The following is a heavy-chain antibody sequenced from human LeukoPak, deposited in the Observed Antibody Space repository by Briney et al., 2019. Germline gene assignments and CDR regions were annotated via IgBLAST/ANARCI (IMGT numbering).Heavy chain of an antibody. J-gene: IGHJ4*02. V-gene: IGHV1-18*01. Sequence: GSSVKVSCKASGGTFRNYAISWVRQAPGQGLEWMGRINPNNGNTNYAQKLQGRLTMTTDTSTSTAYMELRSLRSDDTAVYYCASTHCSDGSCYWSSLDYWGQGTLVTVSS. CDR1: GGTFRNYA. CDR2: INPNNGNT. D-gene: IGHD2-15*01. CDR3: ASTHCSDGSCYWSSLDY.